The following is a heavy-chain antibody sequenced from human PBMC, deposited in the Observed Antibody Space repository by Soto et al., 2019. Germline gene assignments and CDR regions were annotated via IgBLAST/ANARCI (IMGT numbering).Heavy chain of an antibody. D-gene: IGHD6-13*01. V-gene: IGHV3-9*01. Sequence: EVQLVESGGGLVQPGRSLRLSCAASGFTLDDYAMHWVRHVPGKGLEWVSGINWNSGSIGYADSVKGRFAISSDNAKNSLHLQMNSLRAEDTAFYYCVKDESINWYSGHFRHWGQGTLVTVSS. CDR2: INWNSGSI. J-gene: IGHJ1*01. CDR1: GFTLDDYA. CDR3: VKDESINWYSGHFRH.